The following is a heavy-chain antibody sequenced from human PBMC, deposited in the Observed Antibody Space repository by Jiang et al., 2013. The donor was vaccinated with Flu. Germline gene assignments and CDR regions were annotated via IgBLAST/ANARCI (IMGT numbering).Heavy chain of an antibody. CDR1: GFTFTTSD. CDR2: ITGSDDST. Sequence: QLLESGGGLVQSGGSLRLSCSASGFTFTTSDMTWVRQAPGKGLEFVSIITGSDDSTYYADSVKGRFRISRDNSKNMIYLQMNSLRVKDTAIYYCAKSSSRSWNLGHKWFDPWGQGTLVTVSS. V-gene: IGHV3-23*01. CDR3: AKSSSRSWNLGHKWFDP. D-gene: IGHD6-13*01. J-gene: IGHJ5*02.